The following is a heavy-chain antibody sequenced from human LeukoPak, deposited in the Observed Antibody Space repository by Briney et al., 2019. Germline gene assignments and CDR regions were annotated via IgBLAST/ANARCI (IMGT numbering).Heavy chain of an antibody. Sequence: PGGSLRLSCAASGFTLSSYGMHWVRQGPGKGLEWVTFIWYDGTDKNYADSVKGRFTISRDNSKNTLYLQMNSLRAEDTAVYYCARSGSTYYYGMDVWGQGTTVTVSS. J-gene: IGHJ6*02. CDR3: ARSGSTYYYGMDV. D-gene: IGHD3-10*01. CDR1: GFTLSSYG. V-gene: IGHV3-33*01. CDR2: IWYDGTDK.